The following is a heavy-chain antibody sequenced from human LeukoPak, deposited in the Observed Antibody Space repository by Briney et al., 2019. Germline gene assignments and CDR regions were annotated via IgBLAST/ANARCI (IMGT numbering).Heavy chain of an antibody. CDR1: GFTFSSYE. V-gene: IGHV3-48*03. J-gene: IGHJ4*02. D-gene: IGHD6-13*01. CDR3: ARQLDRAAAGTLGY. Sequence: GGSLRLSCAASGFTFSSYEMNWVRQAPGEGLEWVSYISSSGSTIYYADSVKGRFTISRDSAKNSLYLQMNSLRAEDTAVYYCARQLDRAAAGTLGYWGQGTLVTVSS. CDR2: ISSSGSTI.